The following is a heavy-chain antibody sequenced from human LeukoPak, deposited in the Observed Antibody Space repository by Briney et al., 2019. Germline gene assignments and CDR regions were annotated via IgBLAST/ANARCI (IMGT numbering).Heavy chain of an antibody. J-gene: IGHJ4*02. CDR2: IYYSGST. CDR1: GGSISSSSYY. Sequence: SETLSLTCTVSGGSISSSSYYWGWIRQPPGKGLEWIGSIYYSGSTYYNPSLKSRVTISVDTSKNQFSLKLSSVTAADTAVYYCGRGVRGGELDYWGQGTLVTVSS. D-gene: IGHD3-16*01. CDR3: GRGVRGGELDY. V-gene: IGHV4-39*07.